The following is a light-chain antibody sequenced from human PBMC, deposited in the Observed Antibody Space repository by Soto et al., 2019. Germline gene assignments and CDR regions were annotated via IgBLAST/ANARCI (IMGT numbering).Light chain of an antibody. V-gene: IGKV3-15*01. CDR1: QSVSSN. Sequence: EIVMTQSPATLSVSPGERATLSCRASQSVSSNLAWYQQKPGQAPRLLIYGASTRATGIPARFSGSGSGTEFTLTISSLQSEDFAVYYCQPYNNWPYTFGQGTQLEIK. CDR3: QPYNNWPYT. J-gene: IGKJ2*01. CDR2: GAS.